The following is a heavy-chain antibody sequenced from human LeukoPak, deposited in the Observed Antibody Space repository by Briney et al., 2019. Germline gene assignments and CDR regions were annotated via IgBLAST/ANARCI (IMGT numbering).Heavy chain of an antibody. Sequence: SETLSLTCTVSGYSISSGCYWGWIRQPPGKGLEWIGSIYYSGSTYYNPSLKSRVTISVDTSKNQFSLKLSSVTAADTAMYYCAREGGDYVWGSYLINWFDPWGQGTLVTVSS. D-gene: IGHD3-16*02. CDR3: AREGGDYVWGSYLINWFDP. CDR2: IYYSGST. J-gene: IGHJ5*02. CDR1: GYSISSGCY. V-gene: IGHV4-38-2*02.